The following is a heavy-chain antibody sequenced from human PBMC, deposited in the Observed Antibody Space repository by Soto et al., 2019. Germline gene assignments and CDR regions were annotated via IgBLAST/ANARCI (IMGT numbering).Heavy chain of an antibody. CDR3: ARGTVPAATHKYSFDP. Sequence: PGGSLRLSCAASGFTFSSYWMSWVRQAPGKGLEWVANIKQDGSEKYYVDSVKGRFTISRDNAKNSLYLQMNSLRAEDTAVYYCARGTVPAATHKYSFDPWGQGTLVTVS. CDR1: GFTFSSYW. D-gene: IGHD2-2*01. J-gene: IGHJ5*02. V-gene: IGHV3-7*04. CDR2: IKQDGSEK.